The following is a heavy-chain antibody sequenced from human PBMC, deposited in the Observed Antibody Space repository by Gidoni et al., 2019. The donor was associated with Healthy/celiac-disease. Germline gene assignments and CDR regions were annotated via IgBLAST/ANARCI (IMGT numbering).Heavy chain of an antibody. CDR2: ISSSSSYI. D-gene: IGHD3-10*01. V-gene: IGHV3-21*01. CDR3: ARDHGHALLWFGE. CDR1: GFTFSSYS. Sequence: EVQLVESGGGLVKPGGSLRLSCAASGFTFSSYSMNWVRQAPGKGLEWVSSISSSSSYIYYADSVKGRFTISRDNAKNSLYLQMNSLRAEDTAVYYCARDHGHALLWFGEGGQGTLVTVSS. J-gene: IGHJ4*02.